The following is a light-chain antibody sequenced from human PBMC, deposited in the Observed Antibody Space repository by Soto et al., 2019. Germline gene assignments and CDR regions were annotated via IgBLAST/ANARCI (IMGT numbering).Light chain of an antibody. CDR2: LNRXXXX. CDR3: QTWGTGIVI. Sequence: QPVLTQSPSASASLGASVKLTWTLSSGHSNYAIAWHQQQPEKGPRYLMKLNRXXXXXXXXXXXXXXSGSSSGAERYLTXXXXXXXXXXXYYCQTWGTGIVIFGGGTKLTVL. CDR1: SGHSNYA. J-gene: IGLJ2*01. V-gene: IGLV4-69*01.